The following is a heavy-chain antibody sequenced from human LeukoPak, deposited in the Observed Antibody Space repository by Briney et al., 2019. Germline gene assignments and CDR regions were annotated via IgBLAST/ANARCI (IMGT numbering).Heavy chain of an antibody. V-gene: IGHV5-51*01. J-gene: IGHJ4*02. Sequence: PGESLKISCKGSGYSFTNYWIGWVRQMPGKGLERMGIIYPGDSDTRYSPSFLGQVTISADKSISTAYLQWSSLKASDTAMYYCARRTIVGATAFDYWGQGTLVTVSS. CDR3: ARRTIVGATAFDY. CDR1: GYSFTNYW. D-gene: IGHD1-26*01. CDR2: IYPGDSDT.